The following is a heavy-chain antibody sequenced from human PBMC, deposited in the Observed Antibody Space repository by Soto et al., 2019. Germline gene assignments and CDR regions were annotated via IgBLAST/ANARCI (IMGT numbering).Heavy chain of an antibody. CDR2: IGGSGGST. J-gene: IGHJ5*02. D-gene: IGHD2-21*02. CDR1: GFTFSSYA. CDR3: AKDQYVVVTTNWFDP. V-gene: IGHV3-23*01. Sequence: EVQLLESGGGLVQPGGSLRLSCAASGFTFSSYAMSWVRQAPGKGLEWVSTIGGSGGSTYYADSVKGRFTISRDNSKNSLYLQMNSLRAEDTAVYYCAKDQYVVVTTNWFDPWGQGILVTVSS.